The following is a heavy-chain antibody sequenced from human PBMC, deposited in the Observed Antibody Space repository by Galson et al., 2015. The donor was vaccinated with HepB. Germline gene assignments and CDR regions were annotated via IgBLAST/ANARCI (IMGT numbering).Heavy chain of an antibody. CDR1: GYSFTNYW. D-gene: IGHD5-24*01. Sequence: QSGAEVKKPGESLRISCTGSGYSFTNYWISWVRQMPGKGLEWMGRVDPSDSYSDYSPSFQGHVSTSVDKSISTAYLQWSSLKASDTAIYCCARLRGHDAYIGVYGMDVWGLGTTVTVSS. CDR3: ARLRGHDAYIGVYGMDV. J-gene: IGHJ6*02. CDR2: VDPSDSYS. V-gene: IGHV5-10-1*01.